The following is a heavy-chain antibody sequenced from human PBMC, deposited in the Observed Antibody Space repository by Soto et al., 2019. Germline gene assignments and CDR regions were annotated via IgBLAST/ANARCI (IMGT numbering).Heavy chain of an antibody. CDR1: GGSISSYY. CDR3: ARGGDTAMSSDY. D-gene: IGHD5-18*01. J-gene: IGHJ4*02. Sequence: LYLTCTVSGGSISSYYWSWIRQPPGKGLEWIGYIYYSGSTNYNPSLKSRVTISVDTSKNQFSLKLSSVTAADTAVYYCARGGDTAMSSDYGGQGTMVTVS. CDR2: IYYSGST. V-gene: IGHV4-59*01.